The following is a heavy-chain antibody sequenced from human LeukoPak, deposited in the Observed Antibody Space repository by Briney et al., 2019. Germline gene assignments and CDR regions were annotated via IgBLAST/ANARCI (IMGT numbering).Heavy chain of an antibody. J-gene: IGHJ4*02. CDR2: VYSGGST. Sequence: GGCLRLSCAASGFSVSSNYGNWIREAPGKGLEWVSVVYSGGSTYYSDSVKGRFTISRDNAKNSLYLQMNSLRAEDTAVYYCARDRGVFSGSYPLYSFDYWGQGTLVTVSS. D-gene: IGHD1-26*01. V-gene: IGHV3-53*01. CDR1: GFSVSSNY. CDR3: ARDRGVFSGSYPLYSFDY.